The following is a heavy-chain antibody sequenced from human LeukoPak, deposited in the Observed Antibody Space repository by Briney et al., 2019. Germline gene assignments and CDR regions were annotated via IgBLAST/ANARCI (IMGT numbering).Heavy chain of an antibody. V-gene: IGHV3-48*01. D-gene: IGHD3-22*01. J-gene: IGHJ4*02. CDR3: ARVLHKRNYDSSDYYGY. Sequence: GGSLRLSCAASGFTFSSYSMNWVRQAPGKGLEWISYISSGSSTIYYADSVKGRFAISRDNAKNSLYLQMNSLRAEDTAVYYCARVLHKRNYDSSDYYGYWGQGTLVTVSS. CDR2: ISSGSSTI. CDR1: GFTFSSYS.